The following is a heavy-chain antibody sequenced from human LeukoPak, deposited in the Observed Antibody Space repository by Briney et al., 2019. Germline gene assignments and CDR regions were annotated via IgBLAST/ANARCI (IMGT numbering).Heavy chain of an antibody. D-gene: IGHD3-3*01. CDR2: IYYSGST. CDR3: ARTSYDFWSGLYYYGMDV. J-gene: IGHJ6*02. CDR1: GGSISNYY. Sequence: SETLSLTCTVSGGSISNYYWSWIRQPPGKGLEWIGYIYYSGSTNYNPSLKSRVTISVDTSKNQFSLKLSSVTAADTAVYYCARTSYDFWSGLYYYGMDVWGQGTTVTVSS. V-gene: IGHV4-59*08.